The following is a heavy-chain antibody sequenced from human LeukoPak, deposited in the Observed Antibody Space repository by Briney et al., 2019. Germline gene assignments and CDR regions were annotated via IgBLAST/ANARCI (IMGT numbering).Heavy chain of an antibody. D-gene: IGHD6-19*01. Sequence: GGSLRLSCAASGFTLTTYAMNWVRQAPGKGLEWVSAVVGNGNTYYADCVKGRFTISRDTSKNMLYLQMNSLRVEDTAIYYCAKDRAPDTGWNFDYWGQGTLVSVSS. J-gene: IGHJ4*02. CDR3: AKDRAPDTGWNFDY. CDR2: VVGNGNT. CDR1: GFTLTTYA. V-gene: IGHV3-23*01.